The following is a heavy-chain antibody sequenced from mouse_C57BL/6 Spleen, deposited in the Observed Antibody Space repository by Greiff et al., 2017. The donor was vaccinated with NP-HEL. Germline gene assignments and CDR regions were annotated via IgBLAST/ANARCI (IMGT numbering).Heavy chain of an antibody. Sequence: VQLVASGAELARPGASVKLSCKASGYTFTSYGISWVKQRTGQGLEWIGEIYPRSGNTYSNEKFKGKATLTAVTSSSTAYMELRSLTSEDSAVYFCARSMVTTRGYWYFDVWGTGTTVTVSS. D-gene: IGHD2-2*01. CDR1: GYTFTSYG. V-gene: IGHV1-81*01. CDR3: ARSMVTTRGYWYFDV. CDR2: IYPRSGNT. J-gene: IGHJ1*03.